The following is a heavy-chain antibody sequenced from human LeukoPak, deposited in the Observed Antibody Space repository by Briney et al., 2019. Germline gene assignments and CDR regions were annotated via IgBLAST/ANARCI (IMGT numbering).Heavy chain of an antibody. CDR3: ASFGAYSSGWLPDY. D-gene: IGHD6-19*01. Sequence: GGSLRLSCAASGFTVSSNYMSWVRQAPGKGLEWVSVIYSGGSTYYADSVKGRFTISGDNSKNTLYLQMNSLRAEDTAVYYCASFGAYSSGWLPDYWGQGTLVTVSS. V-gene: IGHV3-53*01. J-gene: IGHJ4*02. CDR1: GFTVSSNY. CDR2: IYSGGST.